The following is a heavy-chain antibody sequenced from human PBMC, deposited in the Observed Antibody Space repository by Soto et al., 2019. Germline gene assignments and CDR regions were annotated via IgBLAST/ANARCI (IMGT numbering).Heavy chain of an antibody. V-gene: IGHV1-8*01. J-gene: IGHJ4*02. CDR3: ARTLYGNNVDY. Sequence: QVQLVQSGAEVKKPGASEKVSCKDSGYTFTSYDINWVRQATGQGLEWMGWMNPSRGNTGYAQKVQGRVTMNRNTSISTAKMKLSSLRSDDTAVYYCARTLYGNNVDYWGQGTLGTVSS. D-gene: IGHD4-4*01. CDR2: MNPSRGNT. CDR1: GYTFTSYD.